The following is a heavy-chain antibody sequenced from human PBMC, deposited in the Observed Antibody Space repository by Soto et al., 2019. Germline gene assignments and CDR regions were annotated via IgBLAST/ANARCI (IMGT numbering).Heavy chain of an antibody. CDR3: ARVWGGAFDI. CDR1: GGSISSYD. V-gene: IGHV4-59*01. J-gene: IGHJ3*02. Sequence: PSETLSVTCTVSGGSISSYDWSWIRQPPGKGLEWIGYIYYSGSTNYNPPLKSRVTISVDTSKNQFSLKLSSVTAADTAVYYCARVWGGAFDIWGQGTMVTVSS. CDR2: IYYSGST. D-gene: IGHD3-10*01.